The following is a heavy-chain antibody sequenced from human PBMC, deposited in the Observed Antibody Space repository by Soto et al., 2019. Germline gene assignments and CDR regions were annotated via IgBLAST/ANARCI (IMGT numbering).Heavy chain of an antibody. J-gene: IGHJ6*02. CDR1: GGSISSHY. CDR3: VRALPDGYYGMDV. Sequence: SEPLCVRCSVSGGSISSHYWNWIRQPPGRGPEWIGYIHYSGSTSHNPSLKSRVTISVDTPKNQFSLKLSSVTAADTAVYYCVRALPDGYYGMDVWGQGATVTGSS. CDR2: IHYSGST. V-gene: IGHV4-59*11.